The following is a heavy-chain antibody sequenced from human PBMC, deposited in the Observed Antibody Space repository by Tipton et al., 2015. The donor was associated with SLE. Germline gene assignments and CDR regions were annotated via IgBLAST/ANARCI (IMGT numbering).Heavy chain of an antibody. CDR1: GGSFSEYY. J-gene: IGHJ5*02. CDR2: INDSGKT. D-gene: IGHD2-15*01. V-gene: IGHV4-34*01. CDR3: ARAPGDCGAGRSYDWFDA. Sequence: GLVKPSETLYLHCAVYGGSFSEYYWRWIRQSPGKGLEWLGEINDSGKTKYNPSLKSRVAMSVDTSMNQFSLEMSSVTAADTAVYFCARAPGDCGAGRSYDWFDAWGQGTLVTVSS.